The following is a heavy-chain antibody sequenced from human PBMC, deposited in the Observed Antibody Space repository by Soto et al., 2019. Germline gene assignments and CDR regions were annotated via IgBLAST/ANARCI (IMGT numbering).Heavy chain of an antibody. J-gene: IGHJ6*03. Sequence: QVQLQESGPGLVKPSQTLSLTCTVSGGSISSGGYYWSWIRQHPGKGLEWIGYIYYSGSTYYNPSLKSRVTISVDTSKNQFSLKLSSVTAADTAVYYCARVRLCSGGSCYVYYYYYMDVWGKGTTVTVSS. D-gene: IGHD2-15*01. V-gene: IGHV4-31*03. CDR3: ARVRLCSGGSCYVYYYYYMDV. CDR2: IYYSGST. CDR1: GGSISSGGYY.